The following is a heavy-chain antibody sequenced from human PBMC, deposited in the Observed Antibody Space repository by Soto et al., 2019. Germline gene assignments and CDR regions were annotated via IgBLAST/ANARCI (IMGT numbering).Heavy chain of an antibody. V-gene: IGHV4-34*01. CDR3: ARGFTNYDFWSASTDYYYAMEV. Sequence: PSETLSLTCAVYGGSFSGYHWNWIRQPPGKGLEWVGEINHSGSTNYSPSLKSRVTISVDTSKNQFSLKLSSVTAADTAVYYCARGFTNYDFWSASTDYYYAMEVWGQGTTVTVSS. D-gene: IGHD3-3*01. CDR2: INHSGST. J-gene: IGHJ6*02. CDR1: GGSFSGYH.